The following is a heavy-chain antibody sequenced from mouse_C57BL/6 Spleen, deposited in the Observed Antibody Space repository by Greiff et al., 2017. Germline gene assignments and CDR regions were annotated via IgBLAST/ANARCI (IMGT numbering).Heavy chain of an antibody. V-gene: IGHV1-54*01. CDR2: INPGSGGT. D-gene: IGHD2-2*01. Sequence: VQRVESGAELVRPGTSVKLSCKASGYAFTNYLIEWVKQRPGQGLEWIGVINPGSGGTNYNEKFKGKATLTADKSSSAAYMQLSSLTSEDSAVYFCARNGYDWGFDYWGQGTTLTVSS. CDR1: GYAFTNYL. CDR3: ARNGYDWGFDY. J-gene: IGHJ2*01.